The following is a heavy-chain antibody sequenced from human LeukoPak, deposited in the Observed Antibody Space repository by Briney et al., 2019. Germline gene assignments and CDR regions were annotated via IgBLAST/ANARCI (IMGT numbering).Heavy chain of an antibody. CDR1: GFTFSSYE. Sequence: GGSLRLSCAASGFTFSSYEMNWVRQAPGKGLEWVSYISSSGSTIYYADSVKGRFTISRDNAKNSLYLQMNSLRAEDTAVYYCASLTTVTTRGVDPWGQGTLVTVSS. D-gene: IGHD4-17*01. V-gene: IGHV3-48*03. CDR2: ISSSGSTI. CDR3: ASLTTVTTRGVDP. J-gene: IGHJ5*02.